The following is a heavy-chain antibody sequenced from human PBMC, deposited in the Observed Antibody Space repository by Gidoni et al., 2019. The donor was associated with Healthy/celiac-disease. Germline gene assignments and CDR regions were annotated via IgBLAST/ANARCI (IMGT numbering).Heavy chain of an antibody. J-gene: IGHJ1*01. CDR1: GFTFSSYA. D-gene: IGHD6-19*01. V-gene: IGHV3-64D*08. CDR3: VKAYPYSSGNYFQH. CDR2: ISSKGGST. Sequence: EVQLVESGGGLVQPGGSLRLSCSASGFTFSSYAMHWVRQAPGKGLEYVSAISSKGGSTYYADSVKGRFTISRDNSKNTLYLQMSSLRAEDTAVYYCVKAYPYSSGNYFQHWGQGTLVTVSS.